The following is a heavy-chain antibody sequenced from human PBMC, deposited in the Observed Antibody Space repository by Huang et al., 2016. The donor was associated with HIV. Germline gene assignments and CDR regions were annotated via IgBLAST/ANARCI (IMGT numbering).Heavy chain of an antibody. CDR1: GFTFSSYG. J-gene: IGHJ4*02. CDR3: AKDRFGVVNY. CDR2: IRYDGSNK. Sequence: LSCAASGFTFSSYGMHWVRQAPGKGLEWVAFIRYDGSNKNYADSVKDRFTISRDNSKNTLYLQMNSLRAEDTAVYYCAKDRFGVVNYWGQGTLVTVSS. D-gene: IGHD3-3*01. V-gene: IGHV3-30*02.